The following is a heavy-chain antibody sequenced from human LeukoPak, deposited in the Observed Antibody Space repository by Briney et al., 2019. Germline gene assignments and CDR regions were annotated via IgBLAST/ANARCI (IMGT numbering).Heavy chain of an antibody. CDR2: INHSGST. Sequence: SETLSLTCAVYGGSFSGYYWSWIRQPPGKGLEWIGEINHSGSTNYNPSLKSRVTISVDTSKNQFSLKLSSVTAADTAVYYCARGVDYYDSGGTIYYWGQGTLVTVSS. D-gene: IGHD3-22*01. V-gene: IGHV4-34*01. CDR1: GGSFSGYY. J-gene: IGHJ4*02. CDR3: ARGVDYYDSGGTIYY.